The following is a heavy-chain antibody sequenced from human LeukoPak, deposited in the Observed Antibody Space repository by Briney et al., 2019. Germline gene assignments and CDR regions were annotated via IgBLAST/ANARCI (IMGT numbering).Heavy chain of an antibody. CDR1: GGSISSYY. V-gene: IGHV4-59*01. CDR3: ARWLNNGFDI. J-gene: IGHJ3*02. CDR2: IYYSGST. D-gene: IGHD2/OR15-2a*01. Sequence: SETLSLTCTVSGGSISSYYWSWIRQPPGKGLEWIGYIYYSGSTNYNPSVKSRGTISVDTCKNQFSLKLSSVTAADTAVYYCARWLNNGFDIWGQGTMVTVSS.